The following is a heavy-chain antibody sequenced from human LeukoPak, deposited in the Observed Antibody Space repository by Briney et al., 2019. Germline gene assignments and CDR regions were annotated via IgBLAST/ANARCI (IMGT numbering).Heavy chain of an antibody. J-gene: IGHJ4*02. Sequence: GGSLRLSCAASGFTFSSYAMSWVRQAPGKGLEWVSAISGSGGSTYYADSVKGRFTISRDKSKNTLYLQMNSLRAEDTAVYYCAKGGEYYYDSSGYYWGQGTLVTVSS. D-gene: IGHD3-22*01. CDR3: AKGGEYYYDSSGYY. V-gene: IGHV3-23*01. CDR1: GFTFSSYA. CDR2: ISGSGGST.